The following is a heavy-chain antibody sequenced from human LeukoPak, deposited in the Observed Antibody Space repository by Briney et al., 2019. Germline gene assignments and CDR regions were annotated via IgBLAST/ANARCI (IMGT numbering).Heavy chain of an antibody. D-gene: IGHD6-13*01. CDR2: IYNSGST. J-gene: IGHJ5*02. V-gene: IGHV4-34*01. CDR1: GGSFSGYY. CDR3: ARAYHSSWYLNWFDP. Sequence: PSETLSLTCAVYGGSFSGYYWSWIRQPPGKGLEWIGSIYNSGSTHYNPSLKSRVTISVDTSKNQFSLKLSSVTAADTAVYYCARAYHSSWYLNWFDPWGQGTLVTVSS.